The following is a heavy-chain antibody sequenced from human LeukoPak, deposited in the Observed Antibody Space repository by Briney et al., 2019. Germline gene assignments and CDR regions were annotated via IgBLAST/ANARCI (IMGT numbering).Heavy chain of an antibody. CDR1: GFTFSTYG. Sequence: GGSLRLSCAASGFTFSTYGMHWVRQAPGKGLEWVAFIRLDGVTTYHADSVKGRFTISRDNSKNTLYLQMNSLRTEDTAMYNCAKGYDTRHWGQGTLVIVSS. V-gene: IGHV3-30*02. J-gene: IGHJ1*01. CDR3: AKGYDTRH. CDR2: IRLDGVTT. D-gene: IGHD3-9*01.